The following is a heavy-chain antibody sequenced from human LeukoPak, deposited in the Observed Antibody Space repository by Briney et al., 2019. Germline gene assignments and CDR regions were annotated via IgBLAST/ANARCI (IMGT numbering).Heavy chain of an antibody. J-gene: IGHJ5*01. D-gene: IGHD1-14*01. CDR2: IKQDGSEK. CDR3: AKEGAYPIITYDS. Sequence: GGSLRLSCAASGFTFSNYWLNWLRQAPGKGLEWVANIKQDGSEKYYVDSVKGRFTISRDNAKNSLYLQMNSLRAEDAGVYYCAKEGAYPIITYDSWGQGTLVTVSS. CDR1: GFTFSNYW. V-gene: IGHV3-7*01.